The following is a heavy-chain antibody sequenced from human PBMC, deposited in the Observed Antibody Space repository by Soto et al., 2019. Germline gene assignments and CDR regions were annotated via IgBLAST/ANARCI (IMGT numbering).Heavy chain of an antibody. J-gene: IGHJ4*02. Sequence: QVQLQESGPGLVKPSETLSLTCTVSGGSVSSGSDYWSWIRQPPGKGLEWIGFISYIGSTNYNPSLKSRVTISVDTSKNQFSLKLSSVTAADTAVYYCARGDRSGGNAEIHYWGQGTLVTVSS. CDR1: GGSVSSGSDY. V-gene: IGHV4-61*01. D-gene: IGHD2-15*01. CDR3: ARGDRSGGNAEIHY. CDR2: ISYIGST.